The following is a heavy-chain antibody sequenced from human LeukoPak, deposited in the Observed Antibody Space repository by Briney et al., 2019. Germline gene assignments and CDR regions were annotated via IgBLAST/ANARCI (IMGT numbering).Heavy chain of an antibody. Sequence: PGGSLRLSCAASGFIFSNYNMNWVRQTPGMGLEWVSYISSSSGTIYYADSVKGRFTISGDNAKNSLVLQMNSLRAEDTGVYYCARALGYSYGYVVDYWGQGTLVTVSS. CDR1: GFIFSNYN. CDR2: ISSSSGTI. D-gene: IGHD5-18*01. J-gene: IGHJ4*02. V-gene: IGHV3-48*01. CDR3: ARALGYSYGYVVDY.